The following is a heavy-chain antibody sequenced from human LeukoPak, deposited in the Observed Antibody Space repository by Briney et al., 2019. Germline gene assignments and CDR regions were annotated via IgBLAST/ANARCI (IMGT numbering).Heavy chain of an antibody. CDR1: GFTFCSYA. CDR3: AKDRDGSGSSAFDI. Sequence: GGSLRLSCALSGFTFCSYAMSWVRQAPGKGLEWVSAICGSGGRTYYAASVKGRFTISRDNSKNTLYLRMNSLRAEDTGVYYCAKDRDGSGSSAFDIWGQGTLGTVSS. CDR2: ICGSGGRT. J-gene: IGHJ3*02. V-gene: IGHV3-23*01. D-gene: IGHD3-10*01.